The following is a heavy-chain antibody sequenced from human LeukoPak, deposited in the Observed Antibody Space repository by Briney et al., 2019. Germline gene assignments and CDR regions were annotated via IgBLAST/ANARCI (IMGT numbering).Heavy chain of an antibody. Sequence: PSETLSLTCAVYGGSFSGYYWSWIRQPPGKGLEWIGEINHSGSTNYNPSLKSRVTISVDTSKNQLSLKLSSVTAADTAVYYCARSPLEYYGSGSYSAYYFDYWGQGTLVTVSS. V-gene: IGHV4-34*01. D-gene: IGHD3-10*01. CDR2: INHSGST. CDR1: GGSFSGYY. CDR3: ARSPLEYYGSGSYSAYYFDY. J-gene: IGHJ4*02.